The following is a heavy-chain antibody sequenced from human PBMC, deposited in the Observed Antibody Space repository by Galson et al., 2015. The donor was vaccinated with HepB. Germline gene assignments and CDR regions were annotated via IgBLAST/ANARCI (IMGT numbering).Heavy chain of an antibody. J-gene: IGHJ4*02. Sequence: SLRLSCAASGFTVSSNYMSWVRQAPGKGLEWDSVIYSGGSTYYSDSVKGRFTISRDSSKNTLYLQMNSLRAEDTAVYFCARSPNYDFWSGYYSAHFDYWGQGTLVTVSS. D-gene: IGHD3-3*01. CDR2: IYSGGST. CDR3: ARSPNYDFWSGYYSAHFDY. CDR1: GFTVSSNY. V-gene: IGHV3-53*01.